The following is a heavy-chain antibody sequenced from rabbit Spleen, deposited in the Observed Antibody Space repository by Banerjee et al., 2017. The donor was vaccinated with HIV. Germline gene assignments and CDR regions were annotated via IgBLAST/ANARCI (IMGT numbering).Heavy chain of an antibody. J-gene: IGHJ6*01. Sequence: QQLEESGGDMVKPGASLTLTCTASGFSFSSSYYICWVRQAPGKGPEWIGCIYPDGSGSTAYASWAKGRFTISKTSSTTVTLQMTSLTAADTATYFCARDTSSSFSSYGMDLWGPGTLVTVS. V-gene: IGHV1S40*01. CDR2: IYPDGSGST. CDR1: GFSFSSSYY. CDR3: ARDTSSSFSSYGMDL. D-gene: IGHD1-1*01.